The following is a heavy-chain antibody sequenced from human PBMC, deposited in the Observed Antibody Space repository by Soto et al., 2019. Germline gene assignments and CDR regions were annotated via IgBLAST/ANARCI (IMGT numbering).Heavy chain of an antibody. V-gene: IGHV3-23*01. D-gene: IGHD3-10*02. CDR2: GSGSGGST. CDR1: GFSISSYE. Sequence: PGGSLRLSCAASGFSISSYEMNWVRQPPGKGLEWVSAGSGSGGSTYYADSVKGRFTISRDNSKNTLYLQMHSLRPEATAVYYCEKDPSLGSGSYYSYANFFDYWGQGTLVTVSS. J-gene: IGHJ4*02. CDR3: EKDPSLGSGSYYSYANFFDY.